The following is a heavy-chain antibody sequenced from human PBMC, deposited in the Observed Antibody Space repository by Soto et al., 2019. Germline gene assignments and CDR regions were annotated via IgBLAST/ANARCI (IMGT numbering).Heavy chain of an antibody. J-gene: IGHJ4*02. CDR1: GDSISSGDYY. CDR3: ARDHHDFEFYYFDY. CDR2: IYYSGIT. Sequence: SATLSLTCTVSGDSISSGDYYWSWIRQTPGKGLEWIGYIYYSGITSSESSHYNPSLKSRVSISVDTSKNQFSLKVSSVTAADTAVYYCARDHHDFEFYYFDYWGQGTLVTVSS. D-gene: IGHD3-3*01. V-gene: IGHV4-30-4*01.